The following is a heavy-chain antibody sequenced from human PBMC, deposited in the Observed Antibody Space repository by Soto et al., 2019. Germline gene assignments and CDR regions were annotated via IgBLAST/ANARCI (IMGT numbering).Heavy chain of an antibody. J-gene: IGHJ4*02. V-gene: IGHV4-34*01. CDR1: GGSFSGYY. D-gene: IGHD6-13*01. CDR3: AIKRAYSSSWYVLDY. Sequence: QVQLQQWGAGLLKPSETLSLTCAVYGGSFSGYYWSWIRQHPGKGLEWIGEINHSGSTNYNPSLKSRVTISVDTSKNQFSLKLSSVTAADTAVYYCAIKRAYSSSWYVLDYWGQGTLVTVSS. CDR2: INHSGST.